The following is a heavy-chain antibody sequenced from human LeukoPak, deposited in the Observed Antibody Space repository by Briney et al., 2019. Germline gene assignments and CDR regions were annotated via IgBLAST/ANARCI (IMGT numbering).Heavy chain of an antibody. V-gene: IGHV3-23*01. D-gene: IGHD4-17*01. CDR3: AKDLPNYGDYAFDY. J-gene: IGHJ4*02. CDR1: EFTFSSYA. CDR2: ISGSGGST. Sequence: GGSLRLSCAASEFTFSSYAMSLVRQAPGKGLEWVSAISGSGGSTYYADSVKGRFTISRDNSKNTLYLQMNSLRAEDTAVYYCAKDLPNYGDYAFDYWGQGTLVTVSS.